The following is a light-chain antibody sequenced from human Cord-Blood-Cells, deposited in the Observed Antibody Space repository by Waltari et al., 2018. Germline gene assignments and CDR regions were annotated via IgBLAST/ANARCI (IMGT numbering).Light chain of an antibody. CDR2: TPS. Sequence: DIVMTQTPLSLPVPPREPASISCRASQSLLDSDDGNTYLDWYLQKPGQSPQLLIYTPSYRASGVPDMFSGSGSGTDFTLKISRVEADDVGVDYCMQRIEFPWTFGQGTKVEIK. CDR1: QSLLDSDDGNTY. CDR3: MQRIEFPWT. V-gene: IGKV2-40*01. J-gene: IGKJ1*01.